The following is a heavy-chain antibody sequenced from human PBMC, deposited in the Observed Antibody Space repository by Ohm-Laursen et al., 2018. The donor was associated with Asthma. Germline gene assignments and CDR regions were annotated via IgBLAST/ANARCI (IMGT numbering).Heavy chain of an antibody. J-gene: IGHJ4*02. CDR3: ARAYCRSTSCYDY. D-gene: IGHD2-2*01. V-gene: IGHV1-46*01. Sequence: ASVKVSCKVSGYTFTSYSMHWVRQAPGQGLEWMGIINPNGGGTSYAQKFQGRVTMTRDTSTSTVYMELSSLRSEDTAVYYCARAYCRSTSCYDYWGQGSLVTVSS. CDR2: INPNGGGT. CDR1: GYTFTSYS.